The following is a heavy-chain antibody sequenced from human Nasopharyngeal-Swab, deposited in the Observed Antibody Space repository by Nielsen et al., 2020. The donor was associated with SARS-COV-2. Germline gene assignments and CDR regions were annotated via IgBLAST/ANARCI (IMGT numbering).Heavy chain of an antibody. D-gene: IGHD3-10*01. V-gene: IGHV3-11*04. J-gene: IGHJ6*02. CDR3: ARVEGRLLWFGEYSAPFDYYGMDV. Sequence: GGSLRLSCAASGFTFSDYYMSWIRQAPGKGLEWVSYISSSGSTIYCADSVKGRFTISRDNAKNSLYLQMNSLRAEDTAVYYCARVEGRLLWFGEYSAPFDYYGMDVWGQGTTVTVSS. CDR1: GFTFSDYY. CDR2: ISSSGSTI.